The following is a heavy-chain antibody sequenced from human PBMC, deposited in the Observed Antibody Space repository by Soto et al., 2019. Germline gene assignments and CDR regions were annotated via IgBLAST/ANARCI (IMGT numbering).Heavy chain of an antibody. Sequence: GGSLRLSCAASGFTFSSYEMNWGRQAPGKGLEWVSYISSSGSTIYYADSVKGRFTISRDNAKNSLYLQMNSLRAEDTAVYYCAHLYSSSSDPWGQGTLVTVSS. V-gene: IGHV3-48*03. D-gene: IGHD6-13*01. CDR3: AHLYSSSSDP. J-gene: IGHJ5*02. CDR1: GFTFSSYE. CDR2: ISSSGSTI.